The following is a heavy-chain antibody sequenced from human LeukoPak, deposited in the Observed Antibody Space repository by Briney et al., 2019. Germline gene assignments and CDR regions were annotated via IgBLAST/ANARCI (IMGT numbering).Heavy chain of an antibody. CDR3: ARDRYYYDSSGHTGHWFDP. D-gene: IGHD3-22*01. CDR2: IIPIFGTA. Sequence: SVKVSCKASGGTFSSYAISWVRQAPGQGLEWMGGIIPIFGTANYAQKFQGRVTITTDESTSTAYMELSSLRSEDTAVYYCARDRYYYDSSGHTGHWFDPWGQGTLVTVSS. J-gene: IGHJ5*02. V-gene: IGHV1-69*05. CDR1: GGTFSSYA.